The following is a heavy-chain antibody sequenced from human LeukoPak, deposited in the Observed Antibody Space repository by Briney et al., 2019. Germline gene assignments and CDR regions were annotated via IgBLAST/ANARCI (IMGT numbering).Heavy chain of an antibody. J-gene: IGHJ6*02. CDR1: GGTFSSYA. Sequence: SVKVSCKASGGTFSSYAISWVRQAPGQGLEWMGGIIPIFGTANYAQKFQGRVAITADESTSTAYMELSSLRSEDTAVYYCARKPTMVRGVIDGPYYYYGMDVWGQGTTVTVSS. CDR3: ARKPTMVRGVIDGPYYYYGMDV. V-gene: IGHV1-69*13. CDR2: IIPIFGTA. D-gene: IGHD3-10*01.